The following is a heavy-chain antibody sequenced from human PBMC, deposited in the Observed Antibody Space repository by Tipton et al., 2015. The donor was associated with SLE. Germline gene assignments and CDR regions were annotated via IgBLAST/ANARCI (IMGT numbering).Heavy chain of an antibody. V-gene: IGHV3-30*03. D-gene: IGHD3-3*01. Sequence: SGFTFSNYAMYWVRQAPGKGLEWVSVISSEGSDKHYADSVKGRFTISRDNSKNALYLQMTSLRPDDTAVYYCARDQQGRFLEWLSHFDYWGQGALVTVSS. CDR2: ISSEGSDK. CDR3: ARDQQGRFLEWLSHFDY. CDR1: GFTFSNYA. J-gene: IGHJ4*02.